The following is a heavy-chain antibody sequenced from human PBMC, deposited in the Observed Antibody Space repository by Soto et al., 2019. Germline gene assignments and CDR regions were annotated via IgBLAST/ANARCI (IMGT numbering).Heavy chain of an antibody. CDR1: GGTFSTNT. Sequence: SVKVSCKASGGTFSTNTISWVRQAPGQGLEWLGGIMPIFGSADYAQKFQGRVTITADEKTRTVYMELSSLRSEDTAVYYCARQFDSDTSGYYYAYWGQGTLVTVSS. J-gene: IGHJ4*02. CDR3: ARQFDSDTSGYYYAY. V-gene: IGHV1-69*13. D-gene: IGHD3-22*01. CDR2: IMPIFGSA.